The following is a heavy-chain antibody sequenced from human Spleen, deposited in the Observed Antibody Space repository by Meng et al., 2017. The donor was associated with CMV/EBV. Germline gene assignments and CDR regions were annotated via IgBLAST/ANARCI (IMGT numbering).Heavy chain of an antibody. D-gene: IGHD5-12*01. CDR1: GFTFSSYW. J-gene: IGHJ4*02. CDR3: ARGVDIVAT. V-gene: IGHV3-7*01. Sequence: GESLKISCAASGFTFSSYWMSWVRQAPGKGLEWVANIKQDGSEKYYADSVKGRFTISRDNSKNTLYLQMNSLRAEDTAVYYCARGVDIVATWGQGTLVTVSS. CDR2: IKQDGSEK.